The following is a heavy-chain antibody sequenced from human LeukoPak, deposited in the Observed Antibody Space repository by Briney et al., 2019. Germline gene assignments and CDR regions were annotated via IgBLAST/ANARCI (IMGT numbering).Heavy chain of an antibody. CDR1: GYTFTSYG. D-gene: IGHD4-17*01. CDR2: ISAYNGNT. Sequence: GASVKVSCKPSGYTFTSYGIIWVRQAPGQGLEWMGWISAYNGNTNYAQKLQGRVTMTTDTSTSTAYMELRSLRSDDTAVDYCPRIFHTTMTPPLEGYYYYGMDVWGQGTSVTVSS. CDR3: PRIFHTTMTPPLEGYYYYGMDV. J-gene: IGHJ6*02. V-gene: IGHV1-18*01.